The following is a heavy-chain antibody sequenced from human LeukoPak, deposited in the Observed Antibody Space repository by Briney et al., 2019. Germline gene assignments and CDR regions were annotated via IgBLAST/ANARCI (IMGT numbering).Heavy chain of an antibody. D-gene: IGHD3-10*01. Sequence: ASVTVSYKASGYTFTTYGISWVRQAPGQGVEWMGWISASNGNTKYPQKLQGRVTMTTDTSTSTAYMELRSLRSDDTAVYYCARAITMVRGVIAYYYYYYMDVWGKGTTVTVSS. V-gene: IGHV1-18*01. CDR1: GYTFTTYG. J-gene: IGHJ6*03. CDR2: ISASNGNT. CDR3: ARAITMVRGVIAYYYYYYMDV.